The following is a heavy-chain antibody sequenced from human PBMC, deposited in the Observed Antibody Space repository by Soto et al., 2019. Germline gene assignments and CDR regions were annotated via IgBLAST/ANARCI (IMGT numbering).Heavy chain of an antibody. CDR3: ALIKDCSRTDCYLASFDP. CDR1: GFSLSNTRLG. Sequence: QVTLKESGPVVVKPTETLTLTCTVSGFSLSNTRLGVSWIRQPPGKALEWLAHIFSNDETSYSTSLKNRLTISKDTSRSQVVLTMTNVDPGDSATYYCALIKDCSRTDCYLASFDPWGQGTLVTVSS. V-gene: IGHV2-26*01. CDR2: IFSNDET. D-gene: IGHD2-2*01. J-gene: IGHJ5*02.